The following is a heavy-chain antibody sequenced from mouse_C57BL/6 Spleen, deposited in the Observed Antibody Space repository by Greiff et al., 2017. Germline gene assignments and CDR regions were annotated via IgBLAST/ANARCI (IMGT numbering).Heavy chain of an antibody. Sequence: DVHLVESGGGLVKPGGSLKLSCAASGFTFSDYGMHWVRPAPEKGLEWVAYISSGSSTIYYADTVKGRFTISRDNAKNTLFLQMTSLRSEDTAMYYCARGYGNWFAYWGQGTLVTVSA. CDR3: ARGYGNWFAY. CDR1: GFTFSDYG. V-gene: IGHV5-17*01. D-gene: IGHD2-10*02. J-gene: IGHJ3*01. CDR2: ISSGSSTI.